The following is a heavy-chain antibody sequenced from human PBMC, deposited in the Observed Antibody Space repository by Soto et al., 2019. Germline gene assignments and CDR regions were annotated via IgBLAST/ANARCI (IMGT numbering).Heavy chain of an antibody. CDR1: GASLSSHY. Sequence: SETLSLTCPVSGASLSSHYLSWVRQPPGKGLEWIGYMYNSGSTNYNPSLKSRVTISVDTSKNQFSLRLRSVTAADTAVYYCARGGYYDSSGDLDYWSQGTLVTVSS. CDR3: ARGGYYDSSGDLDY. V-gene: IGHV4-59*11. CDR2: MYNSGST. J-gene: IGHJ4*02. D-gene: IGHD3-22*01.